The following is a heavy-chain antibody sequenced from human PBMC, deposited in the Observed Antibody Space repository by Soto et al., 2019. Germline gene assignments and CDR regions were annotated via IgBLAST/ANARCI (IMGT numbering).Heavy chain of an antibody. CDR2: IDPSDSYT. V-gene: IGHV5-10-1*01. J-gene: IGHJ4*02. CDR3: ARHAAGYSYSFFDY. Sequence: GESLKISCQASGYDFPSDWITWIRQMPGKGLEWMGRIDPSDSYTNYSPSFQGHVIISVDTSISTVYLQCSSLKASDTAMYYCARHAAGYSYSFFDYGCQGAPVTVSS. CDR1: GYDFPSDW. D-gene: IGHD3-16*02.